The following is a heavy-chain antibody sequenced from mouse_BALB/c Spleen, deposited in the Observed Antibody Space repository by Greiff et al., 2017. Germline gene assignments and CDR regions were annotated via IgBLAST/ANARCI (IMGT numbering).Heavy chain of an antibody. Sequence: VQLQQSGPELVKPGASVKISCKASGYSFTSYYIHWVKQRPGQGLEWIGWIFPGSGNTKYNEKFKGKATLTADTSSSTAYMQLSSLTSEDSAVYVCARWVGYGNYNAMDDWGQGTSVTVAS. D-gene: IGHD2-1*01. V-gene: IGHV1-66*01. CDR3: ARWVGYGNYNAMDD. J-gene: IGHJ4*01. CDR1: GYSFTSYY. CDR2: IFPGSGNT.